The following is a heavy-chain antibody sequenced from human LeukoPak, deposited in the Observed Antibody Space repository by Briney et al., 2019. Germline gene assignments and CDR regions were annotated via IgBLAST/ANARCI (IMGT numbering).Heavy chain of an antibody. V-gene: IGHV3-48*03. CDR3: ARADDYLSYFDY. CDR1: GFTLSSYE. CDR2: ISSSGSTI. J-gene: IGHJ4*02. Sequence: PGGSLRLSCAASGFTLSSYEMNWVRQAPGKGLEWVSYISSSGSTIYYADSVKGRFTISRDNAKNSLYLQMNSLRAEDTAVYYCARADDYLSYFDYWGQGTLFTVSS. D-gene: IGHD4-11*01.